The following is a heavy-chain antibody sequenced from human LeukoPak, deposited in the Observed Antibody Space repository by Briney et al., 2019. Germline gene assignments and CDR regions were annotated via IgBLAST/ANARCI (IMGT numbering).Heavy chain of an antibody. CDR3: ARDGMTYGRHFDY. CDR1: GFTFSSYS. J-gene: IGHJ4*02. D-gene: IGHD3-10*01. Sequence: GGSLRLSCAASGFTFSSYSMNWVRQAPGKGLEWVSSISSSSSYIYYADSVKGRFTISRDNAKNSLYLQMNSLRTDDTAVYYCARDGMTYGRHFDYWGQGILVTVSS. V-gene: IGHV3-21*01. CDR2: ISSSSSYI.